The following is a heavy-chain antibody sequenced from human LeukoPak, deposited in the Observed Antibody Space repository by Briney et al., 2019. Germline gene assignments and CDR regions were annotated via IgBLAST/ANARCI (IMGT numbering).Heavy chain of an antibody. CDR1: GFTFSSYG. D-gene: IGHD2-15*01. CDR3: AKEGGSWYYFDY. Sequence: GGSLRLSCAASGFTFSSYGMHWVRQAPGKGLEWVAVIWYGGSNKYYADSVKGRFTISRDNSKNTLYLQMNSLRAEDTAVYYCAKEGGSWYYFDYWGQGTLVTVSS. CDR2: IWYGGSNK. V-gene: IGHV3-30*02. J-gene: IGHJ4*02.